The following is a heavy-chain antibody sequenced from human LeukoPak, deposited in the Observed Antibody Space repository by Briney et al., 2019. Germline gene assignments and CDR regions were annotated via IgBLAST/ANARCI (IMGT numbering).Heavy chain of an antibody. Sequence: GASVKVSCKASGYTFTAYYMHWVRQAPGQGLEWMGWISPNSGGTNYAQKFQGRVTMTRDTSISTAYMELSRLRSDDTAVYYCARNRDGLQKGGAFDIWGQGTMVTVSS. CDR1: GYTFTAYY. V-gene: IGHV1-2*02. CDR3: ARNRDGLQKGGAFDI. D-gene: IGHD5-24*01. J-gene: IGHJ3*02. CDR2: ISPNSGGT.